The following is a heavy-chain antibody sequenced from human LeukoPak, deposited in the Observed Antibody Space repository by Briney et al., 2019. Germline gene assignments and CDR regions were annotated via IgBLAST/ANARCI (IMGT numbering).Heavy chain of an antibody. CDR1: GFIVSSNY. J-gene: IGHJ4*02. CDR3: ASGRTAGYY. V-gene: IGHV3-53*01. D-gene: IGHD6-13*01. CDR2: IYSGGGT. Sequence: GGSLRLSCAASGFIVSSNYMTWVRQAPGKGLEWVSVIYSGGGTNYADSVKGRFTISRDNSKNTVFLQMNSLRAEDTAVYYCASGRTAGYYWGQGTLVTVSS.